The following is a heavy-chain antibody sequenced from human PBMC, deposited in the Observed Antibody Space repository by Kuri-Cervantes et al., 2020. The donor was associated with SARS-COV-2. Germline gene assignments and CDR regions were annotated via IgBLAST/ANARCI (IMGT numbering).Heavy chain of an antibody. CDR3: ARGPSFGVADY. CDR2: ISGSSSYI. D-gene: IGHD3-3*01. Sequence: GGSLRLSCAASGFSFSRYRMNWVRQAPGKGLEWVSSISGSSSYIYYTDSVKGRFTISRDNAKNSLYLQMNSLRVEDTAVYYCARGPSFGVADYWGQGTLVTVSS. CDR1: GFSFSRYR. V-gene: IGHV3-21*01. J-gene: IGHJ4*02.